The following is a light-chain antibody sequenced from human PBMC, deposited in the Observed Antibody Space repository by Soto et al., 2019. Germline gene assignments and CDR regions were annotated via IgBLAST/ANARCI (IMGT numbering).Light chain of an antibody. CDR2: GAS. Sequence: EIVMTQSPATLSVSPGERATLSCRASQSVNSNLAWYQQKPGQAPRLLLYGASSRATGIPARFSGSGSGTEFTLPITSLQSEDFAVYYCQQYNSWPRTFGQGAKVDIK. CDR1: QSVNSN. J-gene: IGKJ1*01. V-gene: IGKV3-15*01. CDR3: QQYNSWPRT.